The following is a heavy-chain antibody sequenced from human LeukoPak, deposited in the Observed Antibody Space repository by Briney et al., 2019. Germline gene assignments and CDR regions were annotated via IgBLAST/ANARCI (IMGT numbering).Heavy chain of an antibody. CDR2: INAGNGNT. J-gene: IGHJ4*02. CDR3: ARGGIVGATTVGY. CDR1: GYTFTSYA. V-gene: IGHV1-3*01. D-gene: IGHD1-26*01. Sequence: ASVKVSCKASGYTFTSYAMHWVRQAPGQRLEWMGWINAGNGNTKYSQKFQGRVTITRDTSASTAYMELSSLRSEDTAAYYCARGGIVGATTVGYWGQGTLVTVSS.